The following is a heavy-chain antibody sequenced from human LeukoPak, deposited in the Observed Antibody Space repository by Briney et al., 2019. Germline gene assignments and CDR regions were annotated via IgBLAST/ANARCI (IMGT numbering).Heavy chain of an antibody. CDR1: GFTFDDYA. D-gene: IGHD3-22*01. J-gene: IGHJ4*02. CDR3: AKEGYYYDSSGYSPGYFDY. V-gene: IGHV3-9*01. Sequence: PGRSLRLSCAASGFTFDDYAMHWVRHAPGKGLEWVSGVSWNSGSIVYADSVKGRFTISRDNAKNSLYLQMNSLRAEDTALYYCAKEGYYYDSSGYSPGYFDYWGQGTLVTVSS. CDR2: VSWNSGSI.